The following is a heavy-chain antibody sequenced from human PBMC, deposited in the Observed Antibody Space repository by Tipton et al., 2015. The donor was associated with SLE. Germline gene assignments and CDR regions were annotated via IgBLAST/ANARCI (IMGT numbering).Heavy chain of an antibody. CDR3: AKDYNHDNADYN. CDR2: IYYSGAT. D-gene: IGHD4-17*01. Sequence: TLSLTCAVSGHSITNGDWWGWIRQPPGKGLEWIGYIYYSGATHFNPSLKSRVTMSVDASKNQFSLKLSSVTAMDTAVYYCAKDYNHDNADYNWGQGTLVIVSS. CDR1: GHSITNGDW. V-gene: IGHV4-28*03. J-gene: IGHJ4*02.